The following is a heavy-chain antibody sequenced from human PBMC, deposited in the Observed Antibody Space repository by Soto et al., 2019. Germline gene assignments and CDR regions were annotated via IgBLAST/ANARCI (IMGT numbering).Heavy chain of an antibody. J-gene: IGHJ3*02. CDR2: IYSGGST. CDR3: ASPMTTVTTDAFDI. V-gene: IGHV3-53*01. Sequence: EVQLVESGGGLIQPGGSLRLSCAASGFTVSSNYMSWVRQAPGKGLEWVSVIYSGGSTYYADSVKGRFTISRDNSKNTLYRQMNSLRAEDTAVYYCASPMTTVTTDAFDIWGQGTMVTVSS. D-gene: IGHD4-17*01. CDR1: GFTVSSNY.